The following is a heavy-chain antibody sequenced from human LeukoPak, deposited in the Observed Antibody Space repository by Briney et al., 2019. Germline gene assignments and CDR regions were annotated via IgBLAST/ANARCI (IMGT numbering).Heavy chain of an antibody. V-gene: IGHV4-30-4*01. D-gene: IGHD3-3*01. J-gene: IGHJ4*02. CDR2: IYYSGST. CDR3: AAKRLYGDYDY. CDR1: GGSISSGDYY. Sequence: PSETLSLTCTVSGGSISSGDYYWSWIRQPPGKGLEWIGYIYYSGSTYYNPSLKSRVTISVDTSKNQFSLKLSSVTAADTAVYYCAAKRLYGDYDYWGQGTLVTVSS.